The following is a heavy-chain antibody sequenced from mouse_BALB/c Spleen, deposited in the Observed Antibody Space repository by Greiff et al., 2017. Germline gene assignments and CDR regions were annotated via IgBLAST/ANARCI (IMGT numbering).Heavy chain of an antibody. CDR2: IDPSDSET. V-gene: IGHV1S127*01. D-gene: IGHD1-1*01. CDR3: ARGMYYYGSSYDYYAMDY. J-gene: IGHJ4*01. CDR1: GYSFTSYW. Sequence: QVQLQQSGPQLVRPGASVKISCKASGYSFTSYWMHWVKQRPGQGLEWIGMIDPSDSETRLNQKFKDKATLTVDKSSSTAYMQLSSPTSEDSAVYYCARGMYYYGSSYDYYAMDYWGQGTSVTVSS.